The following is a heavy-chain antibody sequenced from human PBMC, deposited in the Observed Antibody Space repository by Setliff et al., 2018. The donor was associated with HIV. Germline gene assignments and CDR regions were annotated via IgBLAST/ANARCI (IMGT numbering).Heavy chain of an antibody. CDR2: IKSDGSEK. J-gene: IGHJ3*01. D-gene: IGHD3-16*02. Sequence: PSETLSLTCAVSGASFVGDNHWSWIRQAPGKGLERVANIKSDGSEKYYVDSVKGRFTISRDNAKNSLYLQMNSLRAEDTAVYYCMRDPGPSVTWGQGTKVTVSS. V-gene: IGHV3-7*01. CDR1: GASFVGDNH. CDR3: MRDPGPSVT.